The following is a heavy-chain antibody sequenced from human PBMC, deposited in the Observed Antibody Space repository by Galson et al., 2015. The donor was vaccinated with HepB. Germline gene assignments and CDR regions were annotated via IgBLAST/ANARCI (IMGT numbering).Heavy chain of an antibody. D-gene: IGHD3-10*01. CDR3: ARGCHASGSFRPRGYDYMDV. Sequence: SLRLSCAASGFNFSRHAMNWVRQAPGKGLEWVSGISVSGGETSYADSVKGRFTVSRDISKNTAYLQMNSLRAEDTAIYFCARGCHASGSFRPRGYDYMDVWGKGTTVAVSS. J-gene: IGHJ6*03. CDR1: GFNFSRHA. V-gene: IGHV3-23*01. CDR2: ISVSGGET.